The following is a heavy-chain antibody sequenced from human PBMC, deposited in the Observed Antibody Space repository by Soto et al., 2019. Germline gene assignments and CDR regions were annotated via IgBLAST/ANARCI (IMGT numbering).Heavy chain of an antibody. V-gene: IGHV1-69*06. Sequence: TPASVKVSCKASGGTFSSYAISWVRQAPGQGLEWMGGIIPIFGTANYAQKFQGRVTITADKSTXXXXXXXXXXXXXXXAVYYCARGLIAVAGGALAIWGQGTMVPVSS. CDR3: ARGLIAVAGGALAI. CDR2: IIPIFGTA. J-gene: IGHJ3*02. D-gene: IGHD6-19*01. CDR1: GGTFSSYA.